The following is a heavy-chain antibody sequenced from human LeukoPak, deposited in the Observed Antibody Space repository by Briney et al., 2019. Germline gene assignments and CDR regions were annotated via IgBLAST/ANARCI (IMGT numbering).Heavy chain of an antibody. J-gene: IGHJ4*02. CDR1: GHSLSSDYY. D-gene: IGHD1/OR15-1a*01. V-gene: IGHV4-38-2*01. Sequence: SETLSLTCAVSGHSLSSDYYWGWIRQPPGKGLEWIGSIYHSGSTYYNPSLKSRVTILVDTSKNQFSLKLSSVTAADTAVYYCARAYRTIDYWGQGTLVTVSS. CDR2: IYHSGST. CDR3: ARAYRTIDY.